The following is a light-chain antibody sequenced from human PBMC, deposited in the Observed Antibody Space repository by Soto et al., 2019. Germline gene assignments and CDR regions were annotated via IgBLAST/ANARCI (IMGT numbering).Light chain of an antibody. V-gene: IGKV3-11*01. Sequence: EIVMTQSPATLSLSPGERATLSCRASQSFSSYLAWYQQKPGQAPRLLIYDASNRATGIPARFSGSGSGTDFTLIISSLEPEDFAVYYCQQRSTTWTFGQGTKVDIK. CDR2: DAS. CDR1: QSFSSY. J-gene: IGKJ1*01. CDR3: QQRSTTWT.